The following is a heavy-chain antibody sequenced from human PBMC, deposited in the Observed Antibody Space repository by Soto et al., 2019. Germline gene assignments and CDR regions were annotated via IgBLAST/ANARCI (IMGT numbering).Heavy chain of an antibody. Sequence: QVQLQESGPGLVKPSGTLSLTCAVSGDSISSSNWWSWVRQAPGKGLEWIGEIHHSGFTNYNPSLKSRVTISVDKSKNHFSLNLNSVTAADTAVYYCARSTGATANWFDPWGQGTLVTVSS. J-gene: IGHJ5*02. CDR2: IHHSGFT. D-gene: IGHD5-12*01. CDR3: ARSTGATANWFDP. CDR1: GDSISSSNW. V-gene: IGHV4-4*02.